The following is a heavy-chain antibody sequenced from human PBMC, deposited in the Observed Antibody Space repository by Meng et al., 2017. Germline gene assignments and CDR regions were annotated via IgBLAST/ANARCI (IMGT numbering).Heavy chain of an antibody. D-gene: IGHD2-21*02. J-gene: IGHJ4*02. CDR2: INHSGST. CDR1: GGSVSGYY. V-gene: IGHV4-34*01. Sequence: HGQVQEWGAGLLKPLESLSLDGAVYGGSVSGYYWSWIRQPPGKGLEWIGEINHSGSTNYNPSLKSRVTISVDTSKNQCSLKLSSVTAADTAVYYCARDTVEAYCGGDCCPLGYWGQGTLVTVSS. CDR3: ARDTVEAYCGGDCCPLGY.